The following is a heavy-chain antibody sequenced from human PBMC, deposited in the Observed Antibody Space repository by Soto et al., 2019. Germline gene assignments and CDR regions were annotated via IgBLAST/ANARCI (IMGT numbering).Heavy chain of an antibody. CDR2: INHSGST. Sequence: PSETLSLTCAVYGGSFSGYYWSWIRQPPGKGLEWIGEINHSGSTNYNPSLKSRVTISVDTSKNQFSLKLSSVTAADTAVYYCARERQLANWFDPWGQGTLVTVSS. D-gene: IGHD6-13*01. CDR3: ARERQLANWFDP. V-gene: IGHV4-34*01. J-gene: IGHJ5*02. CDR1: GGSFSGYY.